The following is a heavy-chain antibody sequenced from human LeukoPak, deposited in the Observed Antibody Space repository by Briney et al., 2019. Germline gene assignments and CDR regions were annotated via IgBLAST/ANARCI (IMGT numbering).Heavy chain of an antibody. Sequence: GGSLRLSCAASGFTFWNYAMTWVRQAPGKGLEWVSILGGLSESVYYPDSVKGRFTVSRDNSKDTLYLEINSLRGEDTATYYCARRWLGDPYGMDVWGQGTTVTVSS. D-gene: IGHD3-10*01. CDR1: GFTFWNYA. V-gene: IGHV3-23*01. J-gene: IGHJ6*02. CDR2: LGGLSESV. CDR3: ARRWLGDPYGMDV.